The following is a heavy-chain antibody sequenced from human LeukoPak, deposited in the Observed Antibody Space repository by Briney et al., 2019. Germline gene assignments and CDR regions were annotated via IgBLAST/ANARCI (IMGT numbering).Heavy chain of an antibody. CDR2: IKQDGSDK. CDR3: ATLDTAMVTNFGY. J-gene: IGHJ4*02. Sequence: GGSLRLSCAASGLTFRRDWMSWVRQAPGEGLEWVAMIKQDGSDKYYVDSVKGRFTISSDNTKNSLNLQMNSLRAEDTAVYYCATLDTAMVTNFGYWGQGTLVTVSS. V-gene: IGHV3-7*01. D-gene: IGHD5-18*01. CDR1: GLTFRRDW.